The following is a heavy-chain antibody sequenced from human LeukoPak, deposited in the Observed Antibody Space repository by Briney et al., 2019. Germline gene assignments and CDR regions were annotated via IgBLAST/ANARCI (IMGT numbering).Heavy chain of an antibody. Sequence: GGSLRLSCAASGFTFSSYAMHWVRQAPGKGLEWVAVISYDGSNKYYADSVKGRFTISRDNSKNTLYLQMNGLRAEDTAVYYCARDGSSGSYYIDYWGQGTLVTVSS. CDR2: ISYDGSNK. CDR1: GFTFSSYA. D-gene: IGHD3-10*01. J-gene: IGHJ4*02. V-gene: IGHV3-30-3*01. CDR3: ARDGSSGSYYIDY.